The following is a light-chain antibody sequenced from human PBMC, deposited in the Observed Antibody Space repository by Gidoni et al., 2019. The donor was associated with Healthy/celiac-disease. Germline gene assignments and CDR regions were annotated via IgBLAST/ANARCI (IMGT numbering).Light chain of an antibody. CDR2: AAS. J-gene: IGKJ5*01. V-gene: IGKV1-39*01. CDR1: QSISSY. CDR3: QQSYSTPPIT. Sequence: DIQMTQSPSSLSASVGDRVTITCLASQSISSYLNWYQQKPGKAPKLLIYAASSLQSGVPSRLSGSGSGTDFTLTISSLQPEDFATYYCQQSYSTPPITFGQGTRLEIK.